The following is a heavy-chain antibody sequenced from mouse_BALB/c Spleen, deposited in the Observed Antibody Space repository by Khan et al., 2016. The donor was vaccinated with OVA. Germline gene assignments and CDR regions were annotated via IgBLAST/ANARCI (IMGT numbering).Heavy chain of an antibody. CDR1: GYTFSSYW. CDR2: IFPGSVST. J-gene: IGHJ3*01. CDR3: ARGGYGGFAY. D-gene: IGHD2-2*01. V-gene: IGHV1-9*01. Sequence: QVQLKQSGGDLMKPGASVKISCKATGYTFSSYWIEWVKQRPGHGLEWIGQIFPGSVSTTYNEKFKGKATFTADTSSNTAYMQLSSLTSEDSAVYCCARGGYGGFAYWGRGTLVTVSA.